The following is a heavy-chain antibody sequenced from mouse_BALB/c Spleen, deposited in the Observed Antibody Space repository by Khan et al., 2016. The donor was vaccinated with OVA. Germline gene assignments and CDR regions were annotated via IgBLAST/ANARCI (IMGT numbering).Heavy chain of an antibody. Sequence: QIQLVESGPELKKPGETLKISCKASGYTFTNYGMNWVNQAPGKGLKWMGWINTYTGEPTYADDFKGRFAFSLETSASTVYLQINNLKNEDTATDSCARGITTVFDYWGQGTTLTVSS. V-gene: IGHV9-3-1*01. CDR3: ARGITTVFDY. CDR1: GYTFTNYG. J-gene: IGHJ2*01. D-gene: IGHD1-1*01. CDR2: INTYTGEP.